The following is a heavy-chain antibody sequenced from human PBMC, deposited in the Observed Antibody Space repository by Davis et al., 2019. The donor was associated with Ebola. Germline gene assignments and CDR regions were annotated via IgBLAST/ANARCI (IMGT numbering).Heavy chain of an antibody. CDR2: ISVGGGPT. Sequence: GESLKISCVVSGFSLMNHGVSWVRQAPGKGLEWVSHISVGGGPTYKDSVRGRFTISRDISKNTLYLQMNSLRVEDTAVYYCARGGFHCGGDCAHRFDPWGQGTPVTVSS. J-gene: IGHJ5*02. CDR3: ARGGFHCGGDCAHRFDP. D-gene: IGHD2-21*01. V-gene: IGHV3-23*01. CDR1: GFSLMNHG.